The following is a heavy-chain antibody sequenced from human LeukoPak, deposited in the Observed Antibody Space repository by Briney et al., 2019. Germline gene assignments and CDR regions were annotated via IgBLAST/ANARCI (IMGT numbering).Heavy chain of an antibody. D-gene: IGHD2-15*01. Sequence: SETLSLTCTVSGGSISSYYWSWIRQPPGKGLEWIGYIYCSGSTNYNPSLKSRVTISVDTSKNQFSLKLSSVTAADTAVYYCAGSAGYCSGGSCYFSGMDVWGKGTTVTVSS. CDR1: GGSISSYY. CDR3: AGSAGYCSGGSCYFSGMDV. CDR2: IYCSGST. J-gene: IGHJ6*04. V-gene: IGHV4-59*01.